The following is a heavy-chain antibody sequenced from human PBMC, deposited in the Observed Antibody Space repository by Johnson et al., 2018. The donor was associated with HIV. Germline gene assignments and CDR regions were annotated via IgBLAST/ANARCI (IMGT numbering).Heavy chain of an antibody. Sequence: QMQLVESGGGLVKPGGSLRLSCAASGFTFSDYYMSWIRQTPGKGLEWVSYISSSGTSVYYADSVKGRFTIYRDNFKNTLYLQMNGLRPEDTAVYYCAKEDPWRRAFDIWGQGTVVTVSS. J-gene: IGHJ3*02. D-gene: IGHD1-1*01. CDR1: GFTFSDYY. V-gene: IGHV3-11*04. CDR3: AKEDPWRRAFDI. CDR2: ISSSGTSV.